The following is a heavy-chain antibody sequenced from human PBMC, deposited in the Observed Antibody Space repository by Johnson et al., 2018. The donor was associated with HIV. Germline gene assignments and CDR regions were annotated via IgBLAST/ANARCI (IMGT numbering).Heavy chain of an antibody. Sequence: QVQLVESGGGVVPPGGSLRLSCAASGFTFSTYGMHWVRQAPGKGLEWVAFIRHEGNNKYYADSVKGRFTIPRDNSKNTLYLQLNSLRAEDTAVYYCARDASRGYGSELDAFDIWGQGTMVTVSS. D-gene: IGHD3-10*01. CDR3: ARDASRGYGSELDAFDI. V-gene: IGHV3-30*02. CDR2: IRHEGNNK. CDR1: GFTFSTYG. J-gene: IGHJ3*02.